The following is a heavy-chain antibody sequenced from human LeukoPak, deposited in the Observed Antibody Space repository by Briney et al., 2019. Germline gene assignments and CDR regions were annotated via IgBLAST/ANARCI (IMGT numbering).Heavy chain of an antibody. V-gene: IGHV3-20*04. CDR1: GFTFDDYG. CDR3: ARGLVLGTVRRAGPGYKKESFDY. CDR2: INWNGGST. Sequence: GGSLRLSCAASGFTFDDYGMSWVRQAPGKGLEWVSGINWNGGSTGYADSVKGRFTISRDNAKNSLYLQMNSLRAEDTALYYCARGLVLGTVRRAGPGYKKESFDYWGQGTLVTVSS. D-gene: IGHD3-9*01. J-gene: IGHJ4*02.